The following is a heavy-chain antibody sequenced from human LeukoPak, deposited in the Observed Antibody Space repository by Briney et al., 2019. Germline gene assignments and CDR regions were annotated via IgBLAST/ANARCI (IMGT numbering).Heavy chain of an antibody. D-gene: IGHD2-15*01. Sequence: PGGSLRLSRAASGFTFSSYAMSWVRQAPGKGLEWVSAISGSGGSTYYADSVKGRFTISRDNPKNTLYLQMNSLRAEDTAVYYCAKDRDIVVVVAATSFDYWGQGTLVTVSS. J-gene: IGHJ4*02. CDR3: AKDRDIVVVVAATSFDY. CDR2: ISGSGGST. CDR1: GFTFSSYA. V-gene: IGHV3-23*01.